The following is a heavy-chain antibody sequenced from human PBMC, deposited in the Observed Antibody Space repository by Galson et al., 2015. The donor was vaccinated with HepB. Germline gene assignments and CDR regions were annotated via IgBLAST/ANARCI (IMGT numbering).Heavy chain of an antibody. V-gene: IGHV5-51*01. CDR1: GYSFTSYW. D-gene: IGHD2-21*02. CDR3: ARGPAYCGGDCYYDAFDI. CDR2: IYPGDSDT. Sequence: QSGAEVKKPGESLKISCKGSGYSFTSYWIGWVRQMPGKGLEWMGIIYPGDSDTRYSPSFQGQVTISADKSISTAYLQWSSLKASDTAMYYCARGPAYCGGDCYYDAFDIWGQGTMVTVSS. J-gene: IGHJ3*02.